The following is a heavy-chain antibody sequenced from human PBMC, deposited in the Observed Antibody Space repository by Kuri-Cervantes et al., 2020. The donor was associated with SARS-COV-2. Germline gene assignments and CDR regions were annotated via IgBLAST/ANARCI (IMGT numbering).Heavy chain of an antibody. V-gene: IGHV3-74*01. D-gene: IGHD2-15*01. Sequence: GESLKISCAASGFTFSSYWMHWVRQAPGKGLVWVSRINSDGSSTSYADSVKGRFTISRDNAKNTLYLQMNSLRAEDTAVYYCASLIVVVVAATSPPLPWGQGTLVTVSS. CDR2: INSDGSST. CDR3: ASLIVVVVAATSPPLP. CDR1: GFTFSSYW. J-gene: IGHJ4*02.